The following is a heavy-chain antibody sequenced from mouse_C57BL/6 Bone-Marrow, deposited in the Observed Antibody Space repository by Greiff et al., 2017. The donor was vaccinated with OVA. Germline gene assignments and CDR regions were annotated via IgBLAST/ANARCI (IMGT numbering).Heavy chain of an antibody. Sequence: EVQLQQSGAELVRPGASVKLSCTASGFNIKDDYMHWVKQRPEQGLEWIGWIDPENGDTEYASKFQGKATITADTSSNTAYLQLSSLTSEDTAVYYFTTGDYDDYWGQGTTLTVSS. CDR3: TTGDYDDY. J-gene: IGHJ2*01. D-gene: IGHD2-4*01. V-gene: IGHV14-4*01. CDR2: IDPENGDT. CDR1: GFNIKDDY.